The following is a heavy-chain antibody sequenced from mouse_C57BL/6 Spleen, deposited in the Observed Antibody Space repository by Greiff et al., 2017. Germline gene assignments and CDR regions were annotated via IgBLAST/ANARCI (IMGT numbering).Heavy chain of an antibody. D-gene: IGHD1-1*01. CDR1: GYTFTSYW. Sequence: QVQLQQPGAELVRPGSSVKLSCKASGYTFTSYWMHWVKQRPIQGLEWIGNIDPSDSETHYNQKFKDKATLTVDKSSSTAYMQLSSLTSKDSAVYYCARSLITTVVAHYFDYWGQGTTLTVSS. CDR2: IDPSDSET. CDR3: ARSLITTVVAHYFDY. J-gene: IGHJ2*01. V-gene: IGHV1-52*01.